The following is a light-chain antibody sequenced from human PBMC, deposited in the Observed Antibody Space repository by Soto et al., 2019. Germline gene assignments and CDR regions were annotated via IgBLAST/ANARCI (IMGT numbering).Light chain of an antibody. CDR2: DDS. Sequence: SYEVTQPPSVSVAPGQTARITCGGNNIGSKNLYWYQQKPGQAPVLVVYDDSDRPSGIPERFSGSNSGNTATLTISRVEAGDEADYYCQVWDTTSDHRVFGGGTKLTVL. CDR3: QVWDTTSDHRV. J-gene: IGLJ3*02. V-gene: IGLV3-21*02. CDR1: NIGSKN.